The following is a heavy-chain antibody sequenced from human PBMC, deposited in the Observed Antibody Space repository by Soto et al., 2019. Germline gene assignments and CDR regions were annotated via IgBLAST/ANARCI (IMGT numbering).Heavy chain of an antibody. Sequence: QVQLVESGGGVVQPGRSLRLSCAASGFTFSSYGMHWVRQAPGKGLEWVAVISYDGSKTYYADSVKGRFTISRDNSRNTLYLQMNSLRAEDTAVYYCAKALRYCSSTTSPPYYGLDVWSQGTTVTVSS. V-gene: IGHV3-30*18. D-gene: IGHD2-2*01. CDR1: GFTFSSYG. J-gene: IGHJ6*02. CDR3: AKALRYCSSTTSPPYYGLDV. CDR2: ISYDGSKT.